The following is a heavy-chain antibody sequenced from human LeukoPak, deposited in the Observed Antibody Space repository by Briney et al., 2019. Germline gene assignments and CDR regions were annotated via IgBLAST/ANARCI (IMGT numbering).Heavy chain of an antibody. J-gene: IGHJ6*03. CDR2: ISAYNGNT. D-gene: IGHD3-10*01. V-gene: IGHV1-18*04. Sequence: GASVKVSCKASGYTFTSYGISWVRQAPGQGLEWMGWISAYNGNTNYAQKLQGRVTMTTDTSTSTAYMELRSLRSDDTAVYYCARGGYFYGSGSYYIDYYYYYMDVWGKGTTVTISS. CDR1: GYTFTSYG. CDR3: ARGGYFYGSGSYYIDYYYYYMDV.